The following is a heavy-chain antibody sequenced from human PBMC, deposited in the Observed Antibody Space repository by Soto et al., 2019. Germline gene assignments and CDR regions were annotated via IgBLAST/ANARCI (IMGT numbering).Heavy chain of an antibody. Sequence: GGLRLSCTASGFSLSDYSMTWIRQAPGKGLEWVSYISSGAGTIHYADSVKGRFTISRDNANNSLYLQMNSLRAEDTAVYFCARDYTFWSGYYTQYKWFDYWGQGTLVTVSS. CDR2: ISSGAGTI. V-gene: IGHV3-11*01. CDR1: GFSLSDYS. CDR3: ARDYTFWSGYYTQYKWFDY. J-gene: IGHJ5*01. D-gene: IGHD3-3*01.